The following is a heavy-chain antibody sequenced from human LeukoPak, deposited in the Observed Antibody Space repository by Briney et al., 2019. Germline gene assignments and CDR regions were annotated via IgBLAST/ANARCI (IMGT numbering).Heavy chain of an antibody. J-gene: IGHJ3*02. Sequence: GGSLRLSCAASGFTFSTYDMHWVRQAPGTGLEWVSGITTAGDTYYSDSVKGRFTVSRENAKNSFYLQMNTLRAGDTAVYYCARLGGWAAFDIWGQGTMVAVSS. V-gene: IGHV3-13*01. D-gene: IGHD3-16*01. CDR1: GFTFSTYD. CDR3: ARLGGWAAFDI. CDR2: ITTAGDT.